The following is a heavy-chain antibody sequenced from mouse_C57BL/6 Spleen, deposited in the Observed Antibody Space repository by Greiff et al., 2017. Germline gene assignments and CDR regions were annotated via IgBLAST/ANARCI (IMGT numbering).Heavy chain of an antibody. V-gene: IGHV1-64*01. CDR2: IHPNSGST. CDR1: GYTFTSYW. Sequence: QVQLQQPGAELVKPGASVKLSCKASGYTFTSYWMHWVKQRPGQGLEWIGMIHPNSGSTNYNEKFKGKATLTAEKSSSTAYMQLSSLTSEDSAVYFCARDGYYEGYYAMDDWGQGTSVTVSS. D-gene: IGHD2-3*01. J-gene: IGHJ4*01. CDR3: ARDGYYEGYYAMDD.